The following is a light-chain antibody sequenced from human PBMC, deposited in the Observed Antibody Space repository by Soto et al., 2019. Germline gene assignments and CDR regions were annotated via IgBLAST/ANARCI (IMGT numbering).Light chain of an antibody. CDR2: GVK. V-gene: IGLV2-14*01. CDR3: SSYTTSYFYV. CDR1: GRDIGAYNY. Sequence: QSARTQPASVSGSPGQSITISCTGSGRDIGAYNYVSWYQQHPGKAPKLIIYGVKNRPSGVSNRFSASKSAFTASLTISGLQAEDEADYYCSSYTTSYFYVFGPGTKVTVL. J-gene: IGLJ1*01.